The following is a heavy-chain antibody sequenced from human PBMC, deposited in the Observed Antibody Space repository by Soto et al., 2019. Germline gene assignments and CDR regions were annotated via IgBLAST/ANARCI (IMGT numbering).Heavy chain of an antibody. Sequence: PSETLSLTXSVSGGSVSSGDYYWSWIRLPPGKGLEWIGYIYYSGSTKYSPSLKSRVTISVEKPKNQFSLKLSSVTAADTAVYYCARDRVRGGWLVVESDWGQGTLVTVSS. D-gene: IGHD6-19*01. CDR1: GGSVSSGDYY. CDR2: IYYSGST. CDR3: ARDRVRGGWLVVESD. J-gene: IGHJ4*02. V-gene: IGHV4-61*08.